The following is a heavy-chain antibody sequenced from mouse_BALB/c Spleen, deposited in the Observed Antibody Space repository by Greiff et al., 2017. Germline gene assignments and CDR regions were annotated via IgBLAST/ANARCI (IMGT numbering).Heavy chain of an antibody. CDR1: GFSLSTSGMG. Sequence: QVQLKESGPGILQPSQTLSLTCSFSGFSLSTSGMGVSWIRQPSGKGLEWLAHIYWDDDKRYNPSLKSRLTISKDTSRNQVFLKITSVDTADTATYYCARRASYGYDGAFDYWGQGTTLTVSS. D-gene: IGHD2-9*01. V-gene: IGHV8-12*01. CDR2: IYWDDDK. J-gene: IGHJ2*01. CDR3: ARRASYGYDGAFDY.